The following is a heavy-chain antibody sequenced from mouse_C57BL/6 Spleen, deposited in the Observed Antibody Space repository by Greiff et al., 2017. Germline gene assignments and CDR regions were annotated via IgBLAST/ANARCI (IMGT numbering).Heavy chain of an antibody. V-gene: IGHV1-62-2*01. CDR1: GYTFTEYS. Sequence: VQLQQPGAELVKPGASVKLSCKASGYTFTEYSMHWVKQRPGQGLEWIGGVYPVRGSNKYNEKFKDKSTLTADKSSSTVYMELSRLTSEDSAVYFCERHGEERGDSFDYWGQGTPLTVSS. CDR2: VYPVRGSN. CDR3: ERHGEERGDSFDY. J-gene: IGHJ2*01.